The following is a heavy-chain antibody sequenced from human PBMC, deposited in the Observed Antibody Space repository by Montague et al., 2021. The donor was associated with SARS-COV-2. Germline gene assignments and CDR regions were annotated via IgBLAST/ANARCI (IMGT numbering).Heavy chain of an antibody. CDR3: AGDRGPPDSGDAFDL. V-gene: IGHV3-30*04. Sequence: SLRLSCAASGFIFSNFAFHWVRQAPGKGLEWLALITYDGVDKFYADYVKGRFTISRDNSKNILYLRMNSLTPEDTAVYYCAGDRGPPDSGDAFDLWGQGTLVTVPS. J-gene: IGHJ3*01. CDR2: ITYDGVDK. D-gene: IGHD1-14*01. CDR1: GFIFSNFA.